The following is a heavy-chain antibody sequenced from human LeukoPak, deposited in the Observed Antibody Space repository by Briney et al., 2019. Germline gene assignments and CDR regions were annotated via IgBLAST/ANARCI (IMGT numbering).Heavy chain of an antibody. Sequence: SETLSLTCAVSGGSISSSNWWSWVRQPPGKGLEWIGEIYHCGSTNYNPSLKSRVTISVDTSKNQFSLKLSSVTAADTAVYYCARGVTMIVVVIHDWYFDLWGRGTLVTVSS. CDR1: GGSISSSNW. J-gene: IGHJ2*01. CDR2: IYHCGST. D-gene: IGHD3-22*01. V-gene: IGHV4-4*02. CDR3: ARGVTMIVVVIHDWYFDL.